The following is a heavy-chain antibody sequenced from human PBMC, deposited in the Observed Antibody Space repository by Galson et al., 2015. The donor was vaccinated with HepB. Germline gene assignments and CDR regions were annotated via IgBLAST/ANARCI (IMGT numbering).Heavy chain of an antibody. Sequence: ETLSLTCTVSGGSISSSSYYWGWIRQPPGKGLEWIGSIYYSGSTNYNPSLKSRVTISVDTSKNQFSLELRSVTAADMAVYYCARVRGYSSYEYPLDYWGQGTLVTVSP. D-gene: IGHD5-12*01. V-gene: IGHV4-39*07. J-gene: IGHJ4*02. CDR2: IYYSGST. CDR1: GGSISSSSYY. CDR3: ARVRGYSSYEYPLDY.